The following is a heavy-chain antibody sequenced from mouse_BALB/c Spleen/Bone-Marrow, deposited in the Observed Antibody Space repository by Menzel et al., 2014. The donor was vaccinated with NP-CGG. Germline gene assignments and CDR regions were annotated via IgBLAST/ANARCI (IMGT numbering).Heavy chain of an antibody. CDR3: ASYRYGWYFDV. V-gene: IGHV14-3*02. Sequence: EVQLQQSGAELVKPGASVKLSCTASGFNIKDTYLHWVKQRPEQGLDWIGRIDPAVFTKYDPKFQGKATITADTSSNTAYLHLSSLTSEDTAVYYCASYRYGWYFDVWGAGTTVTVSS. D-gene: IGHD2-14*01. CDR2: IDPAVFT. J-gene: IGHJ1*01. CDR1: GFNIKDTY.